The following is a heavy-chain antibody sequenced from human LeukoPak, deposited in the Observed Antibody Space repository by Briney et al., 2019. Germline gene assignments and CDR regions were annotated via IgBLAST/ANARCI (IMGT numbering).Heavy chain of an antibody. CDR3: AKGTNFDY. V-gene: IGHV3-30*18. J-gene: IGHJ4*02. CDR2: ISYDGSNK. D-gene: IGHD4-17*01. CDR1: GFTFSSYG. Sequence: PGGSLRLSCAASGFTFSSYGMDWVRQAPGKGLEWVAVISYDGSNKYYADSVKGRFTISRDNSKNTLYLQMNSLRAEDTAVYYCAKGTNFDYWGQGTLVTVSS.